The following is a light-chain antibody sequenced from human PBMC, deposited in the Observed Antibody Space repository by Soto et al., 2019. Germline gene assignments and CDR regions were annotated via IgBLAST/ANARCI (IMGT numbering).Light chain of an antibody. CDR2: DND. CDR3: VTWDRSLSAGV. J-gene: IGLJ2*01. Sequence: QSVLTQPPSVSAAPGQKVTISCSGSSSNIGNNYVSWYQHFPEAAPKLLIYDNDKRPSGIPDRFSGSKSGTSATLGITGLQTGDEADYYCVTWDRSLSAGVFGGGTKVTVL. V-gene: IGLV1-51*01. CDR1: SSNIGNNY.